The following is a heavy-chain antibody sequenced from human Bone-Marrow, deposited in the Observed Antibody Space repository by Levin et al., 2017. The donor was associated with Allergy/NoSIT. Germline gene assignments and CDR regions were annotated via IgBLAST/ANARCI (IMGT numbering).Heavy chain of an antibody. D-gene: IGHD2-15*01. CDR1: GFTFSSYS. CDR3: ASLVRYSITWG. CDR2: ISSSSSTI. J-gene: IGHJ4*02. Sequence: GGSLRLSCAASGFTFSSYSMSWVRQAPGKGLEWVSYISSSSSTIYYADSVKGRFTISRDDAKNSLYLQMNSLRAEDTAVYYCASLVRYSITWGWGQGTLVTVSS. V-gene: IGHV3-48*01.